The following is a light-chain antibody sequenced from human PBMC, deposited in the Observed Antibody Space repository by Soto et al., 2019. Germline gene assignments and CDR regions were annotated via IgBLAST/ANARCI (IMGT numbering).Light chain of an antibody. CDR1: QSVNSNY. J-gene: IGKJ1*01. V-gene: IGKV3-20*01. CDR3: QQHDSTPPT. CDR2: GAS. Sequence: EMVLTQSPGTLSLSPGDRATVSCRASQSVNSNYLAWYQRKPGQAPRLLIYGASNRATDIPYRFSASGSGTDFTLSVTRPEAADFAVYYCQQHDSTPPTFGQGTKVEGK.